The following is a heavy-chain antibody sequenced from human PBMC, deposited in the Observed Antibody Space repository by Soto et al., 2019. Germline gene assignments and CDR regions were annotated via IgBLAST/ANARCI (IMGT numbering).Heavy chain of an antibody. CDR1: GFSISSDSY. J-gene: IGHJ4*02. CDR3: GHLKTDTEVTPAPPLFDS. V-gene: IGHV4-38-2*01. CDR2: HSHSGRT. Sequence: SETLSLTCAVSGFSISSDSYWGWMRQSPGKGLEWIGTHSHSGRTFYNPSLKSRVTISADTTKNQFSLSLTSVTAADTAVYYCGHLKTDTEVTPAPPLFDSWGQGTLVTVSS. D-gene: IGHD2-2*01.